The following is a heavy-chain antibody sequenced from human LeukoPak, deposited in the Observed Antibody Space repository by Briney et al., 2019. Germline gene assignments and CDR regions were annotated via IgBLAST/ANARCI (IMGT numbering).Heavy chain of an antibody. D-gene: IGHD2-15*01. CDR2: IKQDGSEK. J-gene: IGHJ5*02. CDR1: GFTFSSYW. V-gene: IGHV3-7*01. Sequence: GGSLRLSCAASGFTFSSYWMSWVRQAPGKGLEWVANIKQDGSEKYYVDSVKGRFTISRDNAKNTLYLQMNSLRAEDTAVYYCVPLGGYCSGGSCYHWGQGTLVTVSS. CDR3: VPLGGYCSGGSCYH.